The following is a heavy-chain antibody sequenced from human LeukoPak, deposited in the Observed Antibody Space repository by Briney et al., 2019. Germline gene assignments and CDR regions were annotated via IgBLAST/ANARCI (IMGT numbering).Heavy chain of an antibody. Sequence: GGSLRLSCAASGFTFSSYGMHWVRQAPGKGLEWVAVISYDGGNKYYADSVKGRFTISRDNSKNTLYLQMNSLRAEDTAVYYCAKDQTGIAAAGKNFDYWGQGTLVTVSS. J-gene: IGHJ4*02. D-gene: IGHD6-13*01. CDR1: GFTFSSYG. CDR3: AKDQTGIAAAGKNFDY. CDR2: ISYDGGNK. V-gene: IGHV3-30*18.